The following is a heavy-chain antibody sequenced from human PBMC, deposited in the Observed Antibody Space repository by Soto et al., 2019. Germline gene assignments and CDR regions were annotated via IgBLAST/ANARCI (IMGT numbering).Heavy chain of an antibody. V-gene: IGHV4-39*01. D-gene: IGHD2-8*02. Sequence: SETLSLTCTVSGGSISSSSYYWGWIRQPPGKGLEWIGSIYYSGSTYYNPSLKSRVTMSVDTSKNQFSLKLSSLTAADTALYYCARQGVLYNRFDPWGQGTLVTVSS. CDR1: GGSISSSSYY. CDR3: ARQGVLYNRFDP. CDR2: IYYSGST. J-gene: IGHJ5*02.